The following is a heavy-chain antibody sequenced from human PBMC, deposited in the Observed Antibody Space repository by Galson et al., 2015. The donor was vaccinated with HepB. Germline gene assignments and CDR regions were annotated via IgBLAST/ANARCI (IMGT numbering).Heavy chain of an antibody. V-gene: IGHV3-11*06. D-gene: IGHD6-13*01. CDR3: ARSKPTSSVAGEDFDL. Sequence: SLRLSCAASAFSLTDYYMSWIRQVPGKGPEWLSYIDVSTTYTNYADSAKGRFTISRDNTKRVLFLQMNSLRAEDTAIYYCARSKPTSSVAGEDFDLWGQGTLVAVSS. CDR1: AFSLTDYY. J-gene: IGHJ4*02. CDR2: IDVSTTYT.